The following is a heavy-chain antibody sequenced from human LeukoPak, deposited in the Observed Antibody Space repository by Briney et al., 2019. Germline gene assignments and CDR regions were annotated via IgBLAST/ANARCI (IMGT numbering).Heavy chain of an antibody. J-gene: IGHJ5*02. CDR2: IYSGGSA. V-gene: IGHV3-53*01. CDR1: GFIVSSNY. CDR3: ARGGARYGSGSYPNYNWFDP. Sequence: PGGSLRLSCAASGFIVSSNYMSWVRQAPGKGLEWVSVIYSGGSAYYADSVKGRFTISGDDSKNTLYLQMNSLRAEDTAVYYCARGGARYGSGSYPNYNWFDPWGQGTLVTVSS. D-gene: IGHD3-10*01.